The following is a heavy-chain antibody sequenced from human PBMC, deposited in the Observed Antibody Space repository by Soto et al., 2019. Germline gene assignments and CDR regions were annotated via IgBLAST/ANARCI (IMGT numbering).Heavy chain of an antibody. CDR2: INHSGST. V-gene: IGHV4-34*01. D-gene: IGHD3-9*01. J-gene: IGHJ5*02. CDR1: GGSFSGYY. CDR3: ARGGKLLRYFDWFNNWFDP. Sequence: QVQLQQWGAGLLKPSETLSLTCAVYGGSFSGYYWSWIRQPPGKGLEWIGEINHSGSTNYNPSLKSRVTISVDTSKNQFSLKLSSVTAADTAVYYCARGGKLLRYFDWFNNWFDPCGHGTLVTVSS.